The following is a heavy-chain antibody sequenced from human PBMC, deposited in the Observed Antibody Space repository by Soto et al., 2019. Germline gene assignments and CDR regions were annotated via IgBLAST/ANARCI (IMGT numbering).Heavy chain of an antibody. J-gene: IGHJ4*02. CDR2: NFYSGNT. Sequence: QLQLQESGPGLVRPSETLSLSCTVSCGSISSNTYYWGWIRQPPGKGLEWIGSNFYSGNTYNNSSLKSRVSISVDTSKNQLSLKLSSVTAADTAIYYCARHNDYGDHDFWGQGTLVTVSS. CDR1: CGSISSNTYY. CDR3: ARHNDYGDHDF. D-gene: IGHD3-10*01. V-gene: IGHV4-39*01.